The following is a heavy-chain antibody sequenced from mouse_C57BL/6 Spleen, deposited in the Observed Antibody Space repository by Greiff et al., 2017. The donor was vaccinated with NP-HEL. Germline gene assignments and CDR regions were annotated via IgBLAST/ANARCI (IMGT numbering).Heavy chain of an antibody. CDR2: INPNNGGT. V-gene: IGHV1-26*01. Sequence: EVQLQQSGPELVKPGASVKISCKASGYTFTDYYMNWVKQSHGQSLEWIGDINPNNGGTSYNQKFKGKATLTVDKSSSTAYMELRHLTSVDSAVYYFSSPHCYGSSPCYFDVWGTRTTVTVSS. J-gene: IGHJ1*03. CDR1: GYTFTDYY. CDR3: SSPHCYGSSPCYFDV. D-gene: IGHD1-1*01.